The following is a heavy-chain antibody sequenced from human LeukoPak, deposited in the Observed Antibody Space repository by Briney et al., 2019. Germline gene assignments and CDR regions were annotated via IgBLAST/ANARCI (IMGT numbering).Heavy chain of an antibody. V-gene: IGHV1-18*01. CDR1: GYTFPSYG. Sequence: GASVKVSCKASGYTFPSYGITWVRQPPGQGLECMGWISPYSGNTDYAQKFQGRVTMTTDTSTTTAYMELRSLRSDDTAVYYCARASGVSAAGSLYYFDYWGQGTLVTVSS. D-gene: IGHD6-13*01. CDR3: ARASGVSAAGSLYYFDY. J-gene: IGHJ4*02. CDR2: ISPYSGNT.